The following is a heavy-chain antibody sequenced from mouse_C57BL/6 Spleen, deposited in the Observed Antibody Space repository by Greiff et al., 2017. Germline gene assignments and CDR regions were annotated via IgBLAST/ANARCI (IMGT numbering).Heavy chain of an antibody. Sequence: QVQLQQSGAELVRPGTSVKVSCKASGYAFTNYLIEWVKQRPGQGLEWIGVINTGSGGTNYNEKFEGKVTLTADKSTSTAYMQLSRLTSEDPAVYFCARSGGYYRAMDYWGQGTSVTVSS. CDR1: GYAFTNYL. CDR3: ARSGGYYRAMDY. CDR2: INTGSGGT. J-gene: IGHJ4*01. D-gene: IGHD2-3*01. V-gene: IGHV1-54*01.